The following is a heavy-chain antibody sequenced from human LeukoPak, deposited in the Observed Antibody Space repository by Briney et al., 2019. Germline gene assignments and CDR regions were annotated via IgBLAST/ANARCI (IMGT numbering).Heavy chain of an antibody. V-gene: IGHV3-9*01. CDR2: ISWNSGSI. Sequence: PGGSLRLSCAASGFTFDDYAMHWVRQAPGKGLEWVSGISWNSGSIGYADSVKGRFTISRDNAKNSLYLQMNSLRAEDTAFYYCAKDTGGSYFLNFQHWGQGTLVTVSS. J-gene: IGHJ1*01. D-gene: IGHD1-26*01. CDR1: GFTFDDYA. CDR3: AKDTGGSYFLNFQH.